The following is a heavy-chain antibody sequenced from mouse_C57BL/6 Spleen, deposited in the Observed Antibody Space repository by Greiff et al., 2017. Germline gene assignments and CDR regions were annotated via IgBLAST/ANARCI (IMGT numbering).Heavy chain of an antibody. J-gene: IGHJ1*03. CDR3: ARWPDHYSNHWYFDV. CDR1: GYTFTDYY. D-gene: IGHD2-5*01. V-gene: IGHV1-26*01. CDR2: INPNNGGT. Sequence: EVQLQQSGPELVKPGASVKISCKASGYTFTDYYMNWVKQSHGKSLEWIGDINPNNGGTSYNQKFKGKATLTVDKSSSTAYMELRSLTSEDSAVYYCARWPDHYSNHWYFDVWGTGTTVTVSS.